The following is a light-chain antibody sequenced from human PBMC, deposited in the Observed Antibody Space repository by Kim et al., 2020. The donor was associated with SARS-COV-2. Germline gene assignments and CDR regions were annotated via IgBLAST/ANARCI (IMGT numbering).Light chain of an antibody. CDR3: ATWDDSLNGWV. CDR2: GSD. Sequence: QSVLTQAPSASATPGQRVTISCSGSGSSIGRNTVNWYQHLPGTAPKLLIYGSDQRPSGVPDRFSGSKSGTSASLAISGLQSEDEGDYYCATWDDSLNGWVFGGGTQLTV. J-gene: IGLJ3*02. V-gene: IGLV1-44*01. CDR1: GSSIGRNT.